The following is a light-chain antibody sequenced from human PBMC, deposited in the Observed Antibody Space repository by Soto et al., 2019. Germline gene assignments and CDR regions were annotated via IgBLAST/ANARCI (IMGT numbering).Light chain of an antibody. CDR3: SSYTSSSVV. CDR2: DVS. V-gene: IGLV2-14*01. Sequence: QAVLTQPASVYGSPGQSITISCTGTSSDVGGYNYVSWYQQHPGKAPKLMIYDVSNRPSGVSNRFSGSKSGNTASLTISGLQAEDEADYYRSSYTSSSVVFGGGTKLTVL. J-gene: IGLJ2*01. CDR1: SSDVGGYNY.